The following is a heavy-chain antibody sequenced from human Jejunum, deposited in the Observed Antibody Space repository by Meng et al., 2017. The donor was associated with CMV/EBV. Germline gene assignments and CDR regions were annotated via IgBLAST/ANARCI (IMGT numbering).Heavy chain of an antibody. CDR2: IYYSGST. D-gene: IGHD4-23*01. V-gene: IGHV4-59*01. J-gene: IGHJ4*02. Sequence: SVSGGSISTYYWSWIRQPPGKGLEWLGYIYYSGSTNYNPSLKSRVTISLDTSKNQFSLKLSSVTAADTAVYYCARANSGFGGNFDYWGQGTLVTVS. CDR1: GGSISTYY. CDR3: ARANSGFGGNFDY.